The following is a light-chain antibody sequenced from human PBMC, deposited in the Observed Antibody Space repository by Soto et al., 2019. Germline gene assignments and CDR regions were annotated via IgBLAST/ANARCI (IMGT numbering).Light chain of an antibody. CDR3: CSYAGSTTVV. CDR1: SSDVGSYNL. CDR2: EGS. J-gene: IGLJ2*01. Sequence: QSALTQPASVSGSPGQSITISCTGTSSDVGSYNLVSWYQQHPGKAPKLIIYEGSKRPSGGSNRFSGSKSGNTASLTISGLQAEDEADYYCCSYAGSTTVVFGGGTKLTVL. V-gene: IGLV2-23*01.